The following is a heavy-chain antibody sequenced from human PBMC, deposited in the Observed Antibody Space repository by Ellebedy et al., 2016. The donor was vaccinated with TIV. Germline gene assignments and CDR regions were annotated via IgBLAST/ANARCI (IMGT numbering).Heavy chain of an antibody. D-gene: IGHD3-22*01. CDR1: GGSVSGGSYY. CDR2: IYYSGST. CDR3: ARDGSHRSGYYYYYYGMDV. Sequence: SETLSLTCTVSGGSVSGGSYYWSWIRQPPGKGLEWIGYIYYSGSTNYNPSLKSRVTISVDTSKNQFSLKLSSVTAADTAVYYCARDGSHRSGYYYYYYGMDVWGQGTTVTVSS. V-gene: IGHV4-61*01. J-gene: IGHJ6*02.